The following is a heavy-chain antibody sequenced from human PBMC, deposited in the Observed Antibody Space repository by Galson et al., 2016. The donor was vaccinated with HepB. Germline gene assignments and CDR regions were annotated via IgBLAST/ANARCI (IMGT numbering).Heavy chain of an antibody. D-gene: IGHD5-12*01. V-gene: IGHV3-11*04. Sequence: SLRLSCAASGFAFSVYGMTWVRQAPRKELEWVSAISTSGSSTDYADSVNGRFTISRDNAYNSLYLQMNSLRVEDTAVYYCVRGAGGYAPHFDYWGQGTRVTVSP. CDR1: GFAFSVYG. J-gene: IGHJ4*02. CDR2: ISTSGSST. CDR3: VRGAGGYAPHFDY.